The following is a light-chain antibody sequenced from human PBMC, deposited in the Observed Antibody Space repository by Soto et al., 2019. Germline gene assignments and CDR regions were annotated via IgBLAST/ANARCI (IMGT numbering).Light chain of an antibody. J-gene: IGKJ1*01. V-gene: IGKV1-5*01. CDR2: DAS. Sequence: DIQLTQSPSFLSASVGDRVTITYRASQSISSYLNCYHHKPGKAPKLLIYDASSLESGAPSRFSGSGSGTEFTLTISSLQPDDFATYYCQQYNSYSSSFGQGTKVDIK. CDR3: QQYNSYSSS. CDR1: QSISSY.